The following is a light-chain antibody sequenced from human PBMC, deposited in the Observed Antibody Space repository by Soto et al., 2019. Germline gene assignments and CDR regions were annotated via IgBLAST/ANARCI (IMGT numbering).Light chain of an antibody. CDR2: GAS. Sequence: EIVMTQSPATLSVSPGERATLSCRASQSVSSNLAWYQQKPGQAPSLLIYGASTRATGIPATFSGSGSGTEFTLTISSLQSEEFAVYYCQQYNNWPPMYTFGQGTKLEI. CDR1: QSVSSN. CDR3: QQYNNWPPMYT. V-gene: IGKV3-15*01. J-gene: IGKJ2*01.